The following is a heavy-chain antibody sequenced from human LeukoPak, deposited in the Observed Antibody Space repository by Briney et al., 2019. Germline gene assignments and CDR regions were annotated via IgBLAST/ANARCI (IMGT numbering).Heavy chain of an antibody. D-gene: IGHD3-10*01. CDR3: ARGSTMVRGRLDP. J-gene: IGHJ5*02. CDR2: IIPIFGTA. Sequence: GAPLKLSCKASGGTFTSYAITTVRQSPGHRLEWLGGIIPIFGTANYTQKFQGRVKITADESTSTAYMELSSLSSEDTAVYYCARGSTMVRGRLDPWGQGSLVTVSS. V-gene: IGHV1-69*01. CDR1: GGTFTSYA.